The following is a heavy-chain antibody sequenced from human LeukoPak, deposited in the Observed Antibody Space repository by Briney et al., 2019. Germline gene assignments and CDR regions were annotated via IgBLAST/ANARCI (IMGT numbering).Heavy chain of an antibody. CDR2: ISGSGDST. V-gene: IGHV3-23*01. Sequence: GGSLRLSCAASGFTFSNYVMSCVRQAPGKGLEWVSLISGSGDSTYYADSVKGRFTISRDNSKNTLYLQMNSLRAEDTAVYYCAKDRPNYYGSNGHYYKLNGDCWGQGTLVTVSS. CDR1: GFTFSNYV. D-gene: IGHD3-22*01. CDR3: AKDRPNYYGSNGHYYKLNGDC. J-gene: IGHJ4*02.